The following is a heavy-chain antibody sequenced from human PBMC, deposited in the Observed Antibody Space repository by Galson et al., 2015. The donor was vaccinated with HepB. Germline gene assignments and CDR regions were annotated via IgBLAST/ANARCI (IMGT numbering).Heavy chain of an antibody. CDR3: AKRSIGTGHFDY. CDR1: GFTFNNYA. D-gene: IGHD2-8*02. Sequence: SLRLSCAASGFTFNNYAMSWVRQAPGKGLEWVSGLSGSGGSTYYAESVKGRFTISRDNSKNTLYLQINSLRAEDTAVYYCAKRSIGTGHFDYWGQGTLVTVSS. CDR2: LSGSGGST. J-gene: IGHJ4*02. V-gene: IGHV3-23*01.